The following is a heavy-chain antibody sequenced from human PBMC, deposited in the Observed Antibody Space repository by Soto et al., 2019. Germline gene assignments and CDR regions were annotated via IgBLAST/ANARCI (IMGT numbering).Heavy chain of an antibody. CDR2: ISSSSTYI. V-gene: IGHV3-21*01. CDR1: GFTFSSYG. Sequence: GESLKISCAASGFTFSSYGVNWVRQAPGKGLEWVSSISSSSTYIYYADSLKGRFTISRDNAKNSLYLQMNSLRAEDTAVYYCASGLQLDSYYYYYYMDVWGKGTTVTVSS. CDR3: ASGLQLDSYYYYYYMDV. D-gene: IGHD4-4*01. J-gene: IGHJ6*03.